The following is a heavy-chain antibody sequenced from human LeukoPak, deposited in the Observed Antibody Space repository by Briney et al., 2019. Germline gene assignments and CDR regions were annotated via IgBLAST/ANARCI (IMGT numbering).Heavy chain of an antibody. CDR1: GFTFSSYT. D-gene: IGHD3-10*01. CDR2: MSSSSSYI. J-gene: IGHJ3*02. V-gene: IGHV3-21*01. Sequence: SGGSLRLSCAASGFTFSSYTMNWVRQAPGKGLEWVSSMSSSSSYIYYADSVKGRFTISRDNAKNSLYLQMNSLRAEDTAVYYCARDPYYYDSGSFAAFDIWGQGTMVTVSS. CDR3: ARDPYYYDSGSFAAFDI.